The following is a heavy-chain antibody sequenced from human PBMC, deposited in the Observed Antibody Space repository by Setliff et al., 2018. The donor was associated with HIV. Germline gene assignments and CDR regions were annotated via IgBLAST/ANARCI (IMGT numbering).Heavy chain of an antibody. D-gene: IGHD2-2*01. CDR3: ASRVGGGYCSSATCYPYYMDV. J-gene: IGHJ6*03. V-gene: IGHV1-3*01. CDR2: INAGNGNT. CDR1: GYTFTSYA. Sequence: ASVKVSCKASGYTFTSYAMNWVRQAPGQGLEWMGWINAGNGNTKYSQNFQGRVTITRDTSASTAYMELSSLRSEDTAVYYCASRVGGGYCSSATCYPYYMDVWGTGTTVTVSS.